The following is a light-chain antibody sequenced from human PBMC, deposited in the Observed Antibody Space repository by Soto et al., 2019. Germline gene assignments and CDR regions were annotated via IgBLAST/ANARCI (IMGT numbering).Light chain of an antibody. CDR2: GSS. V-gene: IGKV3-15*01. CDR1: QTISSN. CDR3: QQYKNWPRA. J-gene: IGKJ1*01. Sequence: EILMTQSPATLSVSPGERVTLSCRASQTISSNLAWYQQKPGQAPRLLIYGSSIRATGISARFSGSGSGTEFTLTISSLQSEDLAVYYCQQYKNWPRAFGQGT.